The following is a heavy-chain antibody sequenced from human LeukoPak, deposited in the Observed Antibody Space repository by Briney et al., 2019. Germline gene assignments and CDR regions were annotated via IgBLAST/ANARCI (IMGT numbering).Heavy chain of an antibody. CDR1: GYTFTSYG. CDR2: ISAYNGNT. V-gene: IGHV1-18*01. D-gene: IGHD1-26*01. Sequence: ASVKVSCKASGYTFTSYGISWVRQAPGQGLEWMGWISAYNGNTNYAQKLQGRVTMTTDASTSTAYMELRSLRSDDTAVYYCARDWELPGPFDIGGQGTMVTVSS. CDR3: ARDWELPGPFDI. J-gene: IGHJ3*02.